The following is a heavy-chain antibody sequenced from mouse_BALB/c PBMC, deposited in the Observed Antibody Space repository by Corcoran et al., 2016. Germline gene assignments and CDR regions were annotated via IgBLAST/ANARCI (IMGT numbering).Heavy chain of an antibody. CDR1: GYTFTDYS. V-gene: IGHV9-2-1*01. CDR3: ARRDDFDY. J-gene: IGHJ2*01. CDR2: INTETGEH. Sequence: QIQLVQSGPELKKPGETVKISCKASGYTFTDYSMHWVKQAPGKGLKWMGWINTETGEHTYADDFKGRFAFSLETSASSSYLQINNLKNDDTAKYFCARRDDFDYWGQGTTLTVSS. D-gene: IGHD3-3*01.